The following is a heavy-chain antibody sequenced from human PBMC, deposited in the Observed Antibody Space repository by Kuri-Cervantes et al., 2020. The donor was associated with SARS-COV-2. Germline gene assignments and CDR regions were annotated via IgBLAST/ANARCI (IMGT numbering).Heavy chain of an antibody. CDR1: GFTFSSYW. CDR3: AGAILDAFDI. Sequence: GESLKISCAASGFTFSSYWMSWVRQAPGKGLEWVAVISYDGSNKYYADSVKGRFTISRDNSKNTLYLQMNSLRAEDTAVYYCAGAILDAFDIWGQGTMVTVSS. V-gene: IGHV3-30-3*01. D-gene: IGHD3-9*01. J-gene: IGHJ3*02. CDR2: ISYDGSNK.